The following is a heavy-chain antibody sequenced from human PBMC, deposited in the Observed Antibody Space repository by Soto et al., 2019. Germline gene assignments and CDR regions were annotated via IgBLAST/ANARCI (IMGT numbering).Heavy chain of an antibody. D-gene: IGHD5-12*01. V-gene: IGHV3-64*04. Sequence: PGGSLRLSCSASGFTFSSYAMHWVRQAPGKGLEYVSAISSNGGSTYYADSVKGRFTISRDNSKNTLYLQMSSLRAEDTAVYYCAKDTPSALHDPALRQYYFDYWGQGTLVTVSS. CDR2: ISSNGGST. CDR1: GFTFSSYA. CDR3: AKDTPSALHDPALRQYYFDY. J-gene: IGHJ4*02.